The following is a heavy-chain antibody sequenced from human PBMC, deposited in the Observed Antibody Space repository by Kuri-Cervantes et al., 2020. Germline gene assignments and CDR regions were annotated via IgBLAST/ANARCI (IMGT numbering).Heavy chain of an antibody. V-gene: IGHV3-13*01. J-gene: IGHJ5*02. Sequence: GGSLRLSCAASGFTFSSYDMHWVRQATGKGLEWVSAIGTAGDTYYPGSVKVRFNISRENAKNSLYLQMNSLRAEDTAVYYCARDHDVVAAAGRDNWFDPWGQGTLVTVSS. D-gene: IGHD6-13*01. CDR1: GFTFSSYD. CDR2: IGTAGDT. CDR3: ARDHDVVAAAGRDNWFDP.